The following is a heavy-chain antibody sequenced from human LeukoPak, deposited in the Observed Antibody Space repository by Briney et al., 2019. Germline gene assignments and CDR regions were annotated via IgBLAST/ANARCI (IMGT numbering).Heavy chain of an antibody. J-gene: IGHJ4*02. Sequence: GGSLRLSCAASGFTLSSYWMSWVRQAPGKGLEWVANIKYDGSEKDYVDSVKGRFTISRDNAKNSLYLQMNSLRAEDTAVYYCARDIAAPGLFFDYWGQGTLVTISS. V-gene: IGHV3-7*01. CDR2: IKYDGSEK. D-gene: IGHD6-13*01. CDR1: GFTLSSYW. CDR3: ARDIAAPGLFFDY.